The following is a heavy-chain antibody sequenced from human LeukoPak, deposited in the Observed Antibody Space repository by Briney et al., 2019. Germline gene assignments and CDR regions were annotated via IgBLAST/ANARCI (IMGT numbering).Heavy chain of an antibody. CDR1: GFTFSSYA. CDR3: ARQIGYCSSTSCNWFDP. CDR2: IYYRGST. D-gene: IGHD2-2*01. J-gene: IGHJ5*02. Sequence: PGGSLRLSCAASGFTFSSYAMSWVRQPPGKGLEWIGSIYYRGSTYYSPSLKSRVTISVDTSKDQFSLKVSSVTAADTAVYYCARQIGYCSSTSCNWFDPWGQGTLVTVSS. V-gene: IGHV4-39*01.